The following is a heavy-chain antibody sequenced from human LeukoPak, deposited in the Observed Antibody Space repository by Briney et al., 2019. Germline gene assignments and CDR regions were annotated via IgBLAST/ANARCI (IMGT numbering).Heavy chain of an antibody. CDR2: ISSSSSYI. Sequence: PGGSLRLSCAASGFTFSSYSMNWVRQAPGKGLEWVSSISSSSSYIYYADSVKGRFTISRDNAKNSLYLQMNSLRTEDMAVYYCVQDSYAISSSGSTFASWGQGTLVTVSS. J-gene: IGHJ4*02. CDR1: GFTFSSYS. D-gene: IGHD2-2*01. CDR3: VQDSYAISSSGSTFAS. V-gene: IGHV3-21*04.